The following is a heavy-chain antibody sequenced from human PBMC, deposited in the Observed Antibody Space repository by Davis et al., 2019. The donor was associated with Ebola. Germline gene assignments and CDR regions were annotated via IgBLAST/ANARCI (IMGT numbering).Heavy chain of an antibody. D-gene: IGHD5-24*01. CDR1: GYSFTSYW. CDR3: ARRLGGDDYNLGYFDY. CDR2: IYPGDSDT. V-gene: IGHV5-51*01. Sequence: KVSCKGSGYSFTSYWIGWVRQMPGKGLEWMGIIYPGDSDTRYSPSFQGQVTISADKSISTAYLQWSSLKASDTAMYYCARRLGGDDYNLGYFDYWGQGTLVTVSS. J-gene: IGHJ4*02.